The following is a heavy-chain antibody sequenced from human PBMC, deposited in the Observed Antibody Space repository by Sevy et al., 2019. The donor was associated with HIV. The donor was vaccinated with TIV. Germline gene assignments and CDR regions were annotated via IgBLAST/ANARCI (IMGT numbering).Heavy chain of an antibody. CDR1: GFTFSSYS. CDR3: ARDVLPSLLHY. D-gene: IGHD2-15*01. Sequence: GGSLRLSCAASGFTFSSYSMNWVRQAPGKGLEWVSSISSTSSDIYYADSVKGRFTISRVNAKNSLYLQMNSLRAEDTAVYYCARDVLPSLLHYWGQGTLVTVSS. J-gene: IGHJ4*02. CDR2: ISSTSSDI. V-gene: IGHV3-21*01.